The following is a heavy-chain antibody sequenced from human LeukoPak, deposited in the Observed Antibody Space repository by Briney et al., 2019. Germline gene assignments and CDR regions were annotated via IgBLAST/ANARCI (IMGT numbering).Heavy chain of an antibody. CDR1: GFTFSTYN. J-gene: IGHJ4*02. CDR2: ITSGGSTI. D-gene: IGHD6-19*01. V-gene: IGHV3-48*01. Sequence: GGSLRLSCAASGFTFSTYNMNWVRQASGKGLEWVSYITSGGSTIYYADSVKGRFTISRDNGKNSLHLQMNSLRAEDTAVYYCATAVAASYWGQGTLVTVSS. CDR3: ATAVAASY.